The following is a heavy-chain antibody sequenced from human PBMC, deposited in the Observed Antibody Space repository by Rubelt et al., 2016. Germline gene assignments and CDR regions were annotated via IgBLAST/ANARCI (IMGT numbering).Heavy chain of an antibody. CDR2: VSPRGST. Sequence: QLQLQESGPGLVKPSETLSLTCTVPGGSIRSSSYYWGWIRQPAGKGLEWIGRVSPRGSTDHNPSLKSRVAISVDTSKNQFSLKLTSVTAADTAVYYCAKDGVRSSGPHDSWGQGTLVTVS. V-gene: IGHV4-61*02. D-gene: IGHD6-19*01. J-gene: IGHJ4*02. CDR3: AKDGVRSSGPHDS. CDR1: GGSIRSSSYY.